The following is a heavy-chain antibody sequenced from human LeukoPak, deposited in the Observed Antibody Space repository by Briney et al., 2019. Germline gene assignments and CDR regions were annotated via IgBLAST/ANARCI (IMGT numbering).Heavy chain of an antibody. CDR3: ARDREDCSGGSCYSLYYYYYMDV. CDR1: GGSISSGSYY. D-gene: IGHD2-15*01. V-gene: IGHV4-61*02. Sequence: SETLSLACTVSGGSISSGSYYWSWIRQPAGKGLEWTGRIYTSGSTNYNPSLKSRVTISVDTSKNQFSLKLSSVTAADTAVYYCARDREDCSGGSCYSLYYYYYMDVWGKGTTVTISS. CDR2: IYTSGST. J-gene: IGHJ6*03.